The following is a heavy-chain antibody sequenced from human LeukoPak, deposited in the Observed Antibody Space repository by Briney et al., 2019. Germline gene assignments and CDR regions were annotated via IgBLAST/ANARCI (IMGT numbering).Heavy chain of an antibody. V-gene: IGHV1-18*01. Sequence: ASVKVSCKASGYTFTSYGISWVRQAPGQGLEWMGWISAYNGNTNYAQKLQGRVTMTTDTSTSTAYMELRSLRSDDTAVYYCARPDATYYYGMDVWAKGPRSPSP. CDR2: ISAYNGNT. D-gene: IGHD1-14*01. J-gene: IGHJ6*02. CDR1: GYTFTSYG. CDR3: ARPDATYYYGMDV.